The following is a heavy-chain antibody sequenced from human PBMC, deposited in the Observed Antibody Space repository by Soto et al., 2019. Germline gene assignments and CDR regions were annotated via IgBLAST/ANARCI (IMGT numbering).Heavy chain of an antibody. CDR2: VHDSWGS. Sequence: PSETLSLTCTVSGGSISSYYWSWIRQPPGKGLEWIGYVHDSWGSHYNPSLKSRVAISLDTSKSQFSLKLTSVTATDTAVYYCARRAPNLQYDCVWGQGVLVTVSS. V-gene: IGHV4-59*08. CDR3: ARRAPNLQYDCV. CDR1: GGSISSYY. D-gene: IGHD1-1*01. J-gene: IGHJ4*02.